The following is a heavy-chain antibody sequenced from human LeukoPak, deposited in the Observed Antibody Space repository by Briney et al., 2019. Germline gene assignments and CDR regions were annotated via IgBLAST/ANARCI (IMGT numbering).Heavy chain of an antibody. Sequence: ASVKVSCKASGYTFTSYGISWVRQAPGQGLEWMGWISAYNGNTNYAQKLQGRVTMTTDASTSTAYMELRSLRSDDTAVYYCARGTYYYDSSGYPPLYWGQGTLVTVSS. V-gene: IGHV1-18*01. CDR1: GYTFTSYG. CDR3: ARGTYYYDSSGYPPLY. CDR2: ISAYNGNT. J-gene: IGHJ4*02. D-gene: IGHD3-22*01.